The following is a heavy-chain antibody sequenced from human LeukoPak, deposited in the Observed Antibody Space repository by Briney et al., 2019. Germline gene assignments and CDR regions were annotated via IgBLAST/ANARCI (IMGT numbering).Heavy chain of an antibody. Sequence: GGSLRLSCAASGFTFSSYAMSWVRQAPGKGLEWVSVISGSGGTTYSADSVRGRFTISRDNSKNTLYLQMNSLRAEDTAAYYCARERGNNGGNTNGYFDYWGQGTVVTVSS. J-gene: IGHJ4*02. CDR1: GFTFSSYA. V-gene: IGHV3-23*01. CDR3: ARERGNNGGNTNGYFDY. D-gene: IGHD4-23*01. CDR2: ISGSGGTT.